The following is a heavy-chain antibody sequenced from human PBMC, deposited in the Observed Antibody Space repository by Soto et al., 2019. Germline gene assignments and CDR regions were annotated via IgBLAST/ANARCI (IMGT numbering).Heavy chain of an antibody. Sequence: EVQLVESGGGLVQPGGSLRLSCAASGFTFSNAWMNWVRQAQGKGMDWVGRIKSKTDGGTTDYAAPVKGRFTISRDDSKNTLYLQMNSLKTEDTAVYYCTTDNSSSWYVGWYYYYGMDVWGQGTTVTVSS. D-gene: IGHD6-13*01. V-gene: IGHV3-15*07. CDR1: GFTFSNAW. CDR3: TTDNSSSWYVGWYYYYGMDV. J-gene: IGHJ6*02. CDR2: IKSKTDGGTT.